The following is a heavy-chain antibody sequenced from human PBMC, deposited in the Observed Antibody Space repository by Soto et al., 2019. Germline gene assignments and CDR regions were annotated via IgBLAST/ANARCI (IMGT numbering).Heavy chain of an antibody. J-gene: IGHJ4*02. D-gene: IGHD5-12*01. V-gene: IGHV3-23*01. CDR3: ARSAIVSTIFLLYFDY. CDR1: GFTFSNYV. CDR2: ISGSGGST. Sequence: GGSLRLSCVASGFTFSNYVMGWVRQAPGKGLEWVSVISGSGGSTYYADSVKGRFTISRDNSKNTLYLQMNSLRAEDTAVYYCARSAIVSTIFLLYFDYWGQGTLVTVSS.